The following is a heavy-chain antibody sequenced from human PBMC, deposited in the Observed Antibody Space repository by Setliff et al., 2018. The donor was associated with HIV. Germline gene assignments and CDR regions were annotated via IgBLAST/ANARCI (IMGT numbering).Heavy chain of an antibody. CDR3: PRGATLLPGYSDRWEYFYMDV. CDR1: GGSSSEYY. D-gene: IGHD5-12*01. Sequence: PETMSPTCAVYGGSSSEYYWSWIRQSPGKGLEWIGEINHSGSTHYNPPLKSRATISVDTSKNQFSLRLNSVTASDTAVYYCPRGATLLPGYSDRWEYFYMDVWGKGTTVTVS. CDR2: INHSGST. V-gene: IGHV4-34*01. J-gene: IGHJ6*03.